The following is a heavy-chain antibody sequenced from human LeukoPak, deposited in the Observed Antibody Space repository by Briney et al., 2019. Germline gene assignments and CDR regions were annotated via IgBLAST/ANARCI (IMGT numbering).Heavy chain of an antibody. CDR2: IRHDGSDK. CDR3: AKDRPPYYDILTGYYLDY. CDR1: GFTFSSYG. J-gene: IGHJ4*02. V-gene: IGHV3-30*02. Sequence: PGGSLRLSCAASGFTFSSYGMHWVRQAPGKGLEWVAFIRHDGSDKYYADSVKGRFTISRDNSKNTLYLQMNSLRAEDTAVYYCAKDRPPYYDILTGYYLDYWGQGTLVTVSS. D-gene: IGHD3-9*01.